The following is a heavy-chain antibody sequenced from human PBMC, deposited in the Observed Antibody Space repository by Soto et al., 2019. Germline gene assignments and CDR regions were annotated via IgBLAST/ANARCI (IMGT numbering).Heavy chain of an antibody. D-gene: IGHD3-22*01. CDR3: ATYDSSGYLNY. Sequence: FRSYAISWVRQAPGQGLEWMGGIIPIFGTANYAQKFQGRVTITADESTSTAYMELSSLRSEDTAVYYCATYDSSGYLNYWGQGTLVTVSS. CDR1: FRSYA. CDR2: IIPIFGTA. V-gene: IGHV1-69*01. J-gene: IGHJ4*02.